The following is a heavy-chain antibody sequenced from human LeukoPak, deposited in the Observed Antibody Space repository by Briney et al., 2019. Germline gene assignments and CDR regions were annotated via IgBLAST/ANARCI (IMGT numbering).Heavy chain of an antibody. D-gene: IGHD6-13*01. J-gene: IGHJ4*02. CDR2: INPTSANT. Sequence: GASVKVSCKAYGYTXTPYYMHWVRQAPGQGLEWMGIINPTSANTRYAQKFQGRVTMTRDTSTSTVYMELGSLTSEDTAVYYCARDQRGGRISWYSHFDFWGQGILVTVSS. CDR1: GYTXTPYY. CDR3: ARDQRGGRISWYSHFDF. V-gene: IGHV1-46*01.